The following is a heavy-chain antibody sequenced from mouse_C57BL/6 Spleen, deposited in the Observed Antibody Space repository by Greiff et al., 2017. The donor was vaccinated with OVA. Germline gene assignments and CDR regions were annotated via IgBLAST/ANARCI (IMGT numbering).Heavy chain of an antibody. CDR3: ARHEAYYGSSPWFAY. J-gene: IGHJ3*01. CDR2: ISSGGSYT. V-gene: IGHV5-6*01. CDR1: GFTFSSYG. Sequence: EVKLVESGGDLVKPGGSLKLSCAASGFTFSSYGMSWVRQTPDKRLEWVATISSGGSYTYYPDSVKGRFTISRDNAKNTLYLQMSSLKSEDTAMYYCARHEAYYGSSPWFAYWGQGTLVTVSA. D-gene: IGHD1-1*01.